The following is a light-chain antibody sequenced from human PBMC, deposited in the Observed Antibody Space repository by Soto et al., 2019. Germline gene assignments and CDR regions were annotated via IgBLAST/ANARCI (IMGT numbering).Light chain of an antibody. Sequence: EIVMTQSPATLSVSPGERATLSCRASQNVGSSLAWYQQKPGQAPRLLIYGVSTRATGIPARFSGSGSGTEFTLTISSLQSEDFAVYYCQQYNDWPPMYTFGQGTKLEIK. CDR2: GVS. J-gene: IGKJ2*01. CDR1: QNVGSS. V-gene: IGKV3-15*01. CDR3: QQYNDWPPMYT.